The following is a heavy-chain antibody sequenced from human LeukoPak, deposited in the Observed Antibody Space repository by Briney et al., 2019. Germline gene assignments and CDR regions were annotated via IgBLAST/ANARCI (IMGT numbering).Heavy chain of an antibody. CDR1: GGSISSSSYY. D-gene: IGHD3-22*01. V-gene: IGHV4-61*05. CDR3: ARSPSGYRLDS. Sequence: KPSETLSLTCTVSGGSISSSSYYWGWIRQPPGKGLEWIGYISNSGSTNYHPSLKSRVTISSDTSKTQFTLKLTSVTAADTAVYFCARSPSGYRLDSWGQGTLVTVSS. J-gene: IGHJ4*02. CDR2: ISNSGST.